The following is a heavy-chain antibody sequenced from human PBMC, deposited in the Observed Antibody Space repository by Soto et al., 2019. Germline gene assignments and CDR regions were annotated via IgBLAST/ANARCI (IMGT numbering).Heavy chain of an antibody. Sequence: QVQLVQSGAEVKKPGSSVKVSCKASGGTFSSYTISWVRQAPGQGLEWMGRIIPILGIANYAQKFQGRVTMTADKTRSTAYMELSSLRSEDTAVYYCARDEYCSSTSCRGDYYGMDVWGQGTTVTVSS. J-gene: IGHJ6*02. CDR3: ARDEYCSSTSCRGDYYGMDV. CDR1: GGTFSSYT. CDR2: IIPILGIA. V-gene: IGHV1-69*08. D-gene: IGHD2-2*01.